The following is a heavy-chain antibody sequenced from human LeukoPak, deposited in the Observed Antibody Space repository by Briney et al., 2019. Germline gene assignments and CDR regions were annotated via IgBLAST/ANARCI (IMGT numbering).Heavy chain of an antibody. D-gene: IGHD6-19*01. CDR1: VYTFTGYY. CDR2: INPNSGGT. CDR3: ARGVDQWPGKPFDY. J-gene: IGHJ4*02. V-gene: IGHV1-2*02. Sequence: ASVKVSCKASVYTFTGYYMHWVRQAPGQGLEWMGWINPNSGGTYYAQKFQGRVTMTRDTSISTAYMELSRLRSDDTAVYYCARGVDQWPGKPFDYWGQGTLVTVSS.